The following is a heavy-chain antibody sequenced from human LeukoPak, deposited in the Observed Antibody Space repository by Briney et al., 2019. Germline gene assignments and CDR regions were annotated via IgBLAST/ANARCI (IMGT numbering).Heavy chain of an antibody. J-gene: IGHJ4*02. D-gene: IGHD3-22*01. CDR2: IIPIFGTA. Sequence: GASVKVSCKASGGTFSSYAISWVRQAPGQGLEWMGGIIPIFGTANYAQKFQGRVTITADESTSTAYMELSSLRSEDTAVYYCASYYDSSGYSLGFDYWGQGTLSPSPQ. CDR1: GGTFSSYA. V-gene: IGHV1-69*13. CDR3: ASYYDSSGYSLGFDY.